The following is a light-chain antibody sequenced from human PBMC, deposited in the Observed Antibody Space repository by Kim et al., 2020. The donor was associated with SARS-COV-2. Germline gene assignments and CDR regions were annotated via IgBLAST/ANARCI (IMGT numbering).Light chain of an antibody. CDR3: QTFDSSLREV. Sequence: GQRVTSSGTGNASNIGAGYYVHWYQQPPGTAPKVLIYGNKNRPSGVPDRFSGSQSGTSASLAITGLQAADEGDYYCQTFDSSLREVFGGGTQLTVL. V-gene: IGLV1-40*01. J-gene: IGLJ2*01. CDR2: GNK. CDR1: ASNIGAGYY.